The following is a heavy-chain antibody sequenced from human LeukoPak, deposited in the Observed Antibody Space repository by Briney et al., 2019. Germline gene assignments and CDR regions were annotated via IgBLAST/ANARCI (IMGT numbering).Heavy chain of an antibody. Sequence: SETLSLTCTVSSGSLTGYYWSWIRQPPGKGLGWIAYVYATGTTNYNPSLKTRATISMDTSKNQLSLTLTSVTAADTAVYYCARSTAMVPKFDYWGQGTLVTVSS. CDR2: VYATGTT. CDR3: ARSTAMVPKFDY. D-gene: IGHD5-18*01. J-gene: IGHJ4*02. CDR1: SGSLTGYY. V-gene: IGHV4-59*01.